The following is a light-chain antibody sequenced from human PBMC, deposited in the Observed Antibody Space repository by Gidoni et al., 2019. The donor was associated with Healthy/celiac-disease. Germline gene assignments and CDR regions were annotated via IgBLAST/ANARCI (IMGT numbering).Light chain of an antibody. J-gene: IGKJ3*01. CDR1: QSVSSY. Sequence: IVLTQSPDTLSLSPGERATLSCRASQSVSSYLAWDQQKPGQAPRLLIYDASHRATGIPARFSGSGSGTDFTLTISSLEPEDFAVYYCQQRSNWPPLFGPGTKVDIK. CDR3: QQRSNWPPL. CDR2: DAS. V-gene: IGKV3-11*01.